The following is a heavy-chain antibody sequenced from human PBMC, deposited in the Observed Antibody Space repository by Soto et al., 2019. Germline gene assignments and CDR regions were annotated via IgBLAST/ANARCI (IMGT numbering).Heavy chain of an antibody. CDR3: AREMPDYQADYFDY. CDR1: GDSMTRYY. Sequence: TSETLSLTCTVSGDSMTRYYWSWIRQSPGKGLEWIGYIYYTGSTKYSPSLKSRVTISIDTSKNQFSLKLTSVTAADTAMYYCAREMPDYQADYFDYWGQGSLVTVSS. J-gene: IGHJ4*02. V-gene: IGHV4-59*12. D-gene: IGHD4-17*01. CDR2: IYYTGST.